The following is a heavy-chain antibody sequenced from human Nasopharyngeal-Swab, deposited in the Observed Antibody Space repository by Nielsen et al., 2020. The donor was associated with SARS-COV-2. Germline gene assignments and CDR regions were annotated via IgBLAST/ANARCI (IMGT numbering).Heavy chain of an antibody. CDR2: IDTDGAIT. D-gene: IGHD5-18*01. J-gene: IGHJ4*02. CDR3: VTYSVDTTMFEY. V-gene: IGHV3-74*01. Sequence: GGSLRLSCAASGFSFRTYWMHWVRQSPGKGLLWVSRIDTDGAITNYADSVKGRFTISRDNAKNTLYLQMNSLRADDTAVYYCVTYSVDTTMFEYWGQGTLVTVSS. CDR1: GFSFRTYW.